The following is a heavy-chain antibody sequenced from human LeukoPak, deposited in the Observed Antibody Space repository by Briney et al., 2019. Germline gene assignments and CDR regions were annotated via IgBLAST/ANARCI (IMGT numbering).Heavy chain of an antibody. J-gene: IGHJ5*02. V-gene: IGHV1-46*01. CDR3: AREKVAGYCSSTSCNWFDP. CDR1: GYTFTSYY. CDR2: INPSAGST. D-gene: IGHD2-2*01. Sequence: ASVKVSCKASGYTFTSYYMHWVRRAPGQGLDWVGIINPSAGSTTYAQKFQGRVTMTRDTSTSTVYMELSSLRSEDTAVYYCAREKVAGYCSSTSCNWFDPWGQGTLVTVSS.